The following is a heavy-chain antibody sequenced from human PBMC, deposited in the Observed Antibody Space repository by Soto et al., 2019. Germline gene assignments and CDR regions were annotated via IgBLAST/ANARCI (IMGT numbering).Heavy chain of an antibody. D-gene: IGHD2-21*02. J-gene: IGHJ4*02. CDR3: ARAGDQYYFDY. Sequence: PSETLSLTCTVSGGSISSGTSYWSWIRQRPGKGLEWIGYIYYSGSFYYNPSLRSRVTISVDTSKNQFSLKLSSVTAADTAVYYCARAGDQYYFDYWGQGTLVTVSA. CDR2: IYYSGSF. V-gene: IGHV4-31*03. CDR1: GGSISSGTSY.